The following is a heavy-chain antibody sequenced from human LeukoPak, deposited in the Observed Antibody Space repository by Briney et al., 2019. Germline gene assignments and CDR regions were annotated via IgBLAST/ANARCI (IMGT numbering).Heavy chain of an antibody. CDR3: ARGQGTVTTH. CDR2: INHSGSA. D-gene: IGHD4-17*01. V-gene: IGHV4-34*01. CDR1: GGSFSGYY. Sequence: LETLSLTCAVSGGSFSGYYWTWIRQPPGKGQEWIGEINHSGSANYNPSLKSRVTISLDTSKNQFSLKLSSVTAADTAVYYCARGQGTVTTHWGQGTLVTVSS. J-gene: IGHJ4*02.